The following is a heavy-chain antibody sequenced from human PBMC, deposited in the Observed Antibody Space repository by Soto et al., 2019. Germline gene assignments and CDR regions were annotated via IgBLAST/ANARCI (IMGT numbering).Heavy chain of an antibody. D-gene: IGHD3-22*01. J-gene: IGHJ6*02. CDR3: ARGGYYDSSGARNYHYYGMDV. CDR1: GYSFSSYG. V-gene: IGHV1-18*01. Sequence: ASVKVSCKASGYSFSSYGITWVRQAPGQGLEWLGWISPYSDDTKYAQRLQGRVAMTTDTSTRTAYMNIRGLRSDDTAIYYCARGGYYDSSGARNYHYYGMDVWGQGTTVTVSS. CDR2: ISPYSDDT.